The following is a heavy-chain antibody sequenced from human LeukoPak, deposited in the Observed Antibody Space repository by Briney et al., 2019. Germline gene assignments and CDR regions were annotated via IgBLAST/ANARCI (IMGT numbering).Heavy chain of an antibody. Sequence: SETLSLTCAVSGGSISSGGYSWSWIRQPPGKGLEWIGYIYHSGSTYYNPSLKSRVTISVDRSKNQFSLKLSSVTAADTAVYYCASLIVGAAADYWGQGTLVTVSS. CDR3: ASLIVGAAADY. CDR1: GGSISSGGYS. D-gene: IGHD1-26*01. CDR2: IYHSGST. J-gene: IGHJ4*02. V-gene: IGHV4-30-2*01.